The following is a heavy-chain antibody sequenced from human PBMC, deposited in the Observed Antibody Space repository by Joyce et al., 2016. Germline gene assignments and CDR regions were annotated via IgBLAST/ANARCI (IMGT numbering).Heavy chain of an antibody. D-gene: IGHD6-19*01. CDR1: GYTFSGYF. J-gene: IGHJ6*02. V-gene: IGHV1-2*02. CDR3: ARELPSGYGMDV. Sequence: QVQLVQSGAEVKKPGASVKVSCKASGYTFSGYFIHWVRQAPGQGLKYEEYINPKTGATDYAQKFQGRVTMTRDMSINTGYMEVSRQTSDDTAVYYCARELPSGYGMDVWGQGTMVTVSS. CDR2: INPKTGAT.